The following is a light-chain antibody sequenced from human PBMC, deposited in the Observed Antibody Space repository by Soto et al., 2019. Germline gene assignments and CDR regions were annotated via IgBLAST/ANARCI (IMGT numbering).Light chain of an antibody. J-gene: IGKJ5*01. Sequence: IHFTHSPCFLSASVLYRVTSTCRASQGISSFLAWYQQKPGKAPNLLMYAASTLQSGVPSRFSGGESGTEYTLTISSLQPEDSATYYCQQLYIFPLTFGQGTRLEIK. CDR3: QQLYIFPLT. CDR2: AAS. V-gene: IGKV1-9*01. CDR1: QGISSF.